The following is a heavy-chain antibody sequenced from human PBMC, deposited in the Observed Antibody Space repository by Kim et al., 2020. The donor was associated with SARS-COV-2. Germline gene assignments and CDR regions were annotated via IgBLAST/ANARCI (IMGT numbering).Heavy chain of an antibody. Sequence: SETLSLTCTFSGGSISSGGYYWSWIRQHPGKGLEWIGYIYYSGSTYYNPSLKSRVTISVDTSKNQFSLKLSSVTAADTAVYYCARGASITIFGVVILGGAFDPWGQGTLVTVSS. CDR2: IYYSGST. V-gene: IGHV4-31*03. CDR3: ARGASITIFGVVILGGAFDP. CDR1: GGSISSGGYY. D-gene: IGHD3-3*01. J-gene: IGHJ5*02.